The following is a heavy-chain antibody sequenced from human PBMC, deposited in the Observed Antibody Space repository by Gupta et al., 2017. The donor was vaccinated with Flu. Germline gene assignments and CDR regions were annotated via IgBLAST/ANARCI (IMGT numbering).Heavy chain of an antibody. Sequence: KASGYTFTSYGISWVRQAPGQGLEWMGWISVYNGNTNYAQKLQGRVTMTTDTSTGTAYMELRSLRSDETAVYYCARDLDRYYDSSGYYDCWGQGTLVTVSS. D-gene: IGHD3-22*01. V-gene: IGHV1-18*01. J-gene: IGHJ4*02. CDR2: ISVYNGNT. CDR1: GYTFTSYG. CDR3: ARDLDRYYDSSGYYDC.